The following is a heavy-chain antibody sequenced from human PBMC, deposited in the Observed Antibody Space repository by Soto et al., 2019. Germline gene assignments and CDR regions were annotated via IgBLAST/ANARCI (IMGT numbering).Heavy chain of an antibody. CDR3: TRDLVVVVVAAIAV. D-gene: IGHD2-15*01. Sequence: VGSLRLSCAASGFTFSSYSMNWVRQAPGKGLEWVSYISSSSSTIYYADSVKGRFTISRDNAKHSLYLQMNSLRDEDTAVYYCTRDLVVVVVAAIAVWGQGTTVTVSS. CDR1: GFTFSSYS. CDR2: ISSSSSTI. V-gene: IGHV3-48*02. J-gene: IGHJ6*02.